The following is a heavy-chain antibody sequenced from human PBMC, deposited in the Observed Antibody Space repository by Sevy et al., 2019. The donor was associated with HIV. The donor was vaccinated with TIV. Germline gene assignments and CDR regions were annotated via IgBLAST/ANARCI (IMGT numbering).Heavy chain of an antibody. CDR2: ISYDGSNK. J-gene: IGHJ4*02. D-gene: IGHD6-19*01. CDR3: AKDASSQWLNYYFDY. V-gene: IGHV3-30*18. CDR1: GLTLSGYG. Sequence: GGSLRLSCVASGLTLSGYGMHWVRQAPGNGLEWVAAISYDGSNKYYADSLKGRFTTSRDDSKNTLYLQMNNVRPEDTAVYYCAKDASSQWLNYYFDYWGQGTLVTVSS.